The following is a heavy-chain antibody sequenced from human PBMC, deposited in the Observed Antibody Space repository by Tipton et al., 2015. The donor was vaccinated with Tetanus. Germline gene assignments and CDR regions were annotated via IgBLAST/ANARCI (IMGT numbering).Heavy chain of an antibody. Sequence: TLSLTCAVSYGSMTSGGYSWSWIRQPPGKGLEWIGYVNHSGTAYYNPSLKSRVTISVDRSENQFSLKLNSVTAADSAMYYCARLLVADAFDIWGQGTMVSVSS. V-gene: IGHV4-30-2*01. CDR2: VNHSGTA. CDR3: ARLLVADAFDI. J-gene: IGHJ3*02. CDR1: YGSMTSGGYS. D-gene: IGHD2/OR15-2a*01.